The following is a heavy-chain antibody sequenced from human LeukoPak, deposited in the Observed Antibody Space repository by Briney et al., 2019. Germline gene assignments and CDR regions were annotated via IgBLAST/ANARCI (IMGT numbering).Heavy chain of an antibody. CDR1: GGSFSSGSYY. Sequence: PAETLSLTCTVSGGSFSSGSYYWSWLRQPPGKGLEWIGYIYYSGSTNYNPSLKSRVTISVDTSKNQFSLKLSSVTAADTAVYYCARFISTTVTTGHYYGMDVWGQGTTVTVSS. CDR2: IYYSGST. V-gene: IGHV4-61*01. D-gene: IGHD4-17*01. J-gene: IGHJ6*02. CDR3: ARFISTTVTTGHYYGMDV.